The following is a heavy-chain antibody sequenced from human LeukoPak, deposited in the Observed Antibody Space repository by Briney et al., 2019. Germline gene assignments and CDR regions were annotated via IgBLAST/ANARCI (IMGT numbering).Heavy chain of an antibody. Sequence: PGGSLRLSCAASGFTFSSYGMRWVRQAPGKGLEWVAVISYDGSNKYYADSVKGRFTISRDNSKNTLYLQMNSLRAEDTAVYYCAKSPYDYVWGSYRPIDYWGQGTLVTVSS. J-gene: IGHJ4*02. D-gene: IGHD3-16*02. V-gene: IGHV3-30*18. CDR1: GFTFSSYG. CDR3: AKSPYDYVWGSYRPIDY. CDR2: ISYDGSNK.